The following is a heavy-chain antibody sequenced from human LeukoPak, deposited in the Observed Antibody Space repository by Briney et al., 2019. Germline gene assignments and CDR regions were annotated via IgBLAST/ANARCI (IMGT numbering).Heavy chain of an antibody. J-gene: IGHJ5*02. V-gene: IGHV3-66*02. Sequence: GGSLRLSCAASGFTVSSNYMSWVRQAPGTGLEWVSAIYSGGSTYYAGSVKGRFTISRDNSKNTLYLQMNSLRAEDTAVYYCARGIVGATNGWFDHWGQGTLVTVSS. CDR3: ARGIVGATNGWFDH. CDR2: IYSGGST. CDR1: GFTVSSNY. D-gene: IGHD1-26*01.